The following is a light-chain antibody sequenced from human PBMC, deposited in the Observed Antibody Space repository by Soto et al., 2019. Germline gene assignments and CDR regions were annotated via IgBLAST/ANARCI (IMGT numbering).Light chain of an antibody. J-gene: IGLJ1*01. Sequence: QSVLTQAPSSSGSPGQSVTISCTGTGSDVGGYNYVSWYRQHPGKAPKLMIYEVNKRPSGVPDRFSGSKSGNTASLTVSGLQAEDEADYYCSSYAGSNANYVFGTGTKVTVL. V-gene: IGLV2-8*01. CDR2: EVN. CDR1: GSDVGGYNY. CDR3: SSYAGSNANYV.